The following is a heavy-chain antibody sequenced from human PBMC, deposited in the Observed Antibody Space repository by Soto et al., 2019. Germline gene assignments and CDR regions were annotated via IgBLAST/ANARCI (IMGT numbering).Heavy chain of an antibody. Sequence: SETLSLTCAVYGGSFSDYYWSWVRQPPGKGLEWIGSIYYSGSTYYNPSLKSRVTISVDTSKNQFSLKLSSVTAADTAVYYCARRFSNHGLYWFDPWGQGTLVTVSS. CDR3: ARRFSNHGLYWFDP. J-gene: IGHJ5*02. CDR1: GGSFSDYY. D-gene: IGHD4-4*01. V-gene: IGHV4-34*01. CDR2: IYYSGST.